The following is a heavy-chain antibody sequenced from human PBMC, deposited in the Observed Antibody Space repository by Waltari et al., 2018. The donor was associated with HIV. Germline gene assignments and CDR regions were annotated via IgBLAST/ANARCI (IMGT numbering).Heavy chain of an antibody. CDR1: GGTFSSYA. V-gene: IGHV1-69*01. CDR3: ARSWEQLTPDNY. CDR2: IIPIFGTA. J-gene: IGHJ4*02. D-gene: IGHD6-6*01. Sequence: QLVQSGAEVKKPGSSVKVSCKASGGTFSSYAINWVRQAPGQGLEWMGGIIPIFGTANYAQKFRGRVTITADESTSTAYMELSSLRSDDTAVYYCARSWEQLTPDNYWGQGTLVTVSS.